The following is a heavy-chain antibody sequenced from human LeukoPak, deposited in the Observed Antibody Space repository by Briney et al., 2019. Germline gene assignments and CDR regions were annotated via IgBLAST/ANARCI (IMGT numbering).Heavy chain of an antibody. Sequence: SSETLSLTCTVSGGSISNYWWSWIRQPPGKGLEWIGYVFDSGSTNYNPSLKSRVTISVDTSKNQFSLKLSSVTAADTAVYYCARHGGDGRGTYIYYYGLDVWGQGTTVTVSS. CDR2: VFDSGST. D-gene: IGHD2-21*02. J-gene: IGHJ6*02. CDR3: ARHGGDGRGTYIYYYGLDV. CDR1: GGSISNYW. V-gene: IGHV4-59*08.